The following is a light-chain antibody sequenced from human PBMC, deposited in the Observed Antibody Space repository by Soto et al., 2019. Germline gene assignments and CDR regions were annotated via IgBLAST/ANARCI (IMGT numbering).Light chain of an antibody. V-gene: IGKV3-20*01. Sequence: EIVLTQSPGTLSLSPGETATLSCRASQTVNSDYLAWFQQRPGQAPRLLIFATSRRATDIPDRFSGSGSGTDFTLAIRRLEPEDFAVYYCQQYGSSLFTFGPGTKVDFK. CDR3: QQYGSSLFT. J-gene: IGKJ3*01. CDR2: ATS. CDR1: QTVNSDY.